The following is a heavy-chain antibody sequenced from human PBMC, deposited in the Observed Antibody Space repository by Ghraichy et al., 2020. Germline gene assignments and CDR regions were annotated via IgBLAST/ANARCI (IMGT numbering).Heavy chain of an antibody. CDR3: ARDRDSGSFFDY. D-gene: IGHD1-26*01. J-gene: IGHJ4*02. CDR1: GGTFSSYA. CDR2: IIPIFGTA. V-gene: IGHV1-69*13. Sequence: SVKVSCKASGGTFSSYAISWVRQAPGQGLEWMGGIIPIFGTANYAQKFQGRVTITADESTSTAYMELSSLRSEDTAVYYCARDRDSGSFFDYWGQGTLVTVSS.